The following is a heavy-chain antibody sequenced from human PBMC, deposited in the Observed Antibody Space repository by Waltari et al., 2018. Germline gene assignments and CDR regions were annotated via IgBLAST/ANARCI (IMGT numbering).Heavy chain of an antibody. CDR3: TRQGSYGSLEVGY. J-gene: IGHJ4*02. V-gene: IGHV3-73*01. Sequence: EVQLVESGGGLVQPGGSLKLSCAASGFTFSGSAMHWVRQASGKGLEWVGRIRSKANSYATAYAASVKGRFTISRDDSKNTAYLQMNSLKTEDTAVYYCTRQGSYGSLEVGYWGQGTLVTVSS. CDR2: IRSKANSYAT. D-gene: IGHD5-18*01. CDR1: GFTFSGSA.